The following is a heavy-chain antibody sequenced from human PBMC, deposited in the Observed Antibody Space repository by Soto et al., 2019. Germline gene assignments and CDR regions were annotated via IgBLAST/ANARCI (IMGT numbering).Heavy chain of an antibody. D-gene: IGHD3-10*01. CDR1: GGSFSGYY. CDR3: ARLLWFGEYNAFDI. V-gene: IGHV4-34*01. J-gene: IGHJ3*02. Sequence: PSETLSLTCAVYGGSFSGYYSSWIRQPPGKGLEWIGEINHSGSTNYNPSLKSRVTISVDTSKNQFSLKLSSVTAADTAVYYCARLLWFGEYNAFDIWGQGTMVTVSS. CDR2: INHSGST.